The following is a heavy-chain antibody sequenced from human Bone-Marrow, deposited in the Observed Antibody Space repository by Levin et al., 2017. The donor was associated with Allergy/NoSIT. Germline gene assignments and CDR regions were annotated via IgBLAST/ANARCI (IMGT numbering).Heavy chain of an antibody. CDR1: GFTFSTYS. Sequence: LSLTCAASGFTFSTYSLNWVRQAPGKGLEWVSSISTSSSYIYYADSVQGRFTISRDNAKNSLYLQMNSLRAEDTAVYYCARRDIVVVVAATAYAFDIWGQGTMVTVSS. J-gene: IGHJ3*02. CDR3: ARRDIVVVVAATAYAFDI. V-gene: IGHV3-21*01. D-gene: IGHD2-15*01. CDR2: ISTSSSYI.